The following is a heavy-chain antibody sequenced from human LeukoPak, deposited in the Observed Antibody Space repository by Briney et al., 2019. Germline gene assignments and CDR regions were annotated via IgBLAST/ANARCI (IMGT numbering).Heavy chain of an antibody. V-gene: IGHV4-59*01. J-gene: IGHJ3*02. CDR3: ARDSYSNYAFDI. Sequence: SETLSLTRTVSGGSISSYYWSWIRQPPGKGLEWIGYIYYSGNTNYNPSLKSRVTISVDTSKNQFSPKLSSVTAADTAVYYCARDSYSNYAFDIWGQGTMVTVSS. D-gene: IGHD4-11*01. CDR1: GGSISSYY. CDR2: IYYSGNT.